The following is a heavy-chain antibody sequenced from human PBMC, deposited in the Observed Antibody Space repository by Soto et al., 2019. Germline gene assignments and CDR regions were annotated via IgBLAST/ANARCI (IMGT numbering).Heavy chain of an antibody. Sequence: GGSLRLSCAASGFTFSSYGMHWVRQAPGKGLEWVAVIWYDGSNKYYADSVKGRFTISRDNSKNTLYLQMNSLRAEDTAVYYCAREPETHSWSEFDYWGQGTLVTVSS. D-gene: IGHD3-3*01. J-gene: IGHJ4*02. CDR2: IWYDGSNK. CDR1: GFTFSSYG. V-gene: IGHV3-33*01. CDR3: AREPETHSWSEFDY.